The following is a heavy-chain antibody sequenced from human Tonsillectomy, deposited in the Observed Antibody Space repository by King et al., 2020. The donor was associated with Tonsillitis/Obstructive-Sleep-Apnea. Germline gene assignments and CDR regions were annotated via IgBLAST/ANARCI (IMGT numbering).Heavy chain of an antibody. D-gene: IGHD2-15*01. CDR1: GFTFSSYA. Sequence: VQLVESGGGLVQPGGSLRLSCAASGFTFSSYAMSWVRQAPGKGLEWVSAISGSGGSTYYADSVKGRFTISRDNSKNTLYLQMNSLRAEDTAVYYCAKGDVVVVAARYYYMDVWGKGTTVTVSS. J-gene: IGHJ6*03. V-gene: IGHV3-23*04. CDR3: AKGDVVVVAARYYYMDV. CDR2: ISGSGGST.